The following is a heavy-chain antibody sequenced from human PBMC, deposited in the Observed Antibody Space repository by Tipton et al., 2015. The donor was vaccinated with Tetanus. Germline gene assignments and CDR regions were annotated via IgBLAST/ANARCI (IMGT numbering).Heavy chain of an antibody. CDR3: ARLYGSTWSDYGAFDI. V-gene: IGHV4-31*02. J-gene: IGHJ3*02. Sequence: LRLSCTVSGASINSGGYYWTWIRQRPGKGLEWIGYRYYTGSTYYTPYLRSRVTISFDTSQNQFSLNLTSVTAADTAVYYCARLYGSTWSDYGAFDIWGRGALFTVSS. CDR1: GASINSGGYY. CDR2: RYYTGST. D-gene: IGHD3-16*01.